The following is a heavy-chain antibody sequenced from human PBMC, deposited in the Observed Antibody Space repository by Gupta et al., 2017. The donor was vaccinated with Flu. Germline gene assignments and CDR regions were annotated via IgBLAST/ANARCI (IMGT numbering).Heavy chain of an antibody. CDR2: IKQDGSEK. V-gene: IGHV3-7*01. Sequence: IKQDGSEKYYVDSVKGRFTISRDNAKNSLYLQMNSLRAEDTAVYYCAREGNTAMAGSVIAPGGDYYYYGMDVWGQGTTVTVSS. CDR3: AREGNTAMAGSVIAPGGDYYYYGMDV. D-gene: IGHD5-18*01. J-gene: IGHJ6*02.